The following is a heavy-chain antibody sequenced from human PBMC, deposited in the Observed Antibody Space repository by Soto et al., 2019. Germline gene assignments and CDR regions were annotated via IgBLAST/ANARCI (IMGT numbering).Heavy chain of an antibody. CDR1: GFTFSSYA. CDR2: ISYDGSNK. D-gene: IGHD1-26*01. Sequence: QVQLVESGGGVVQPGRSLRLSCAASGFTFSSYAMHWVRQAPGKGLEWVAVISYDGSNKYYADSVKGRFTISRDNSKNTLYLQMNSLRAEDTAVYYCAKKTNSGYFDYWGQGTLVTVSS. CDR3: AKKTNSGYFDY. V-gene: IGHV3-30-3*02. J-gene: IGHJ4*02.